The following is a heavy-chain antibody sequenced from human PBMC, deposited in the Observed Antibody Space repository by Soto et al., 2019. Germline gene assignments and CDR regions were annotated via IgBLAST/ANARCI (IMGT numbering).Heavy chain of an antibody. CDR3: ARRDRSGFSYWLDT. D-gene: IGHD3-22*01. J-gene: IGHJ5*02. V-gene: IGHV4-31*03. CDR2: IYFSGTT. Sequence: QVQLQESGPGLGKPSQTLSLTCTVSGGSINSGGYYWTWIRQHTGKGLEWIGTIYFSGTTNYNPSLKSRVTISVDTSKRQFSLKLSSVTAADTAVYYCARRDRSGFSYWLDTWGQGTLVTVSS. CDR1: GGSINSGGYY.